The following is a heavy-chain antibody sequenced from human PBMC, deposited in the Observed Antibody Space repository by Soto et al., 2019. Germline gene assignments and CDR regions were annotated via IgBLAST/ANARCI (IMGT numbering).Heavy chain of an antibody. J-gene: IGHJ4*02. CDR3: ARKYSGYDWDY. V-gene: IGHV4-34*01. Sequence: SETLSLTCAVYGGSFSGYYWSWIRQPPGKGLEWIGEINHSGSTNYNPSLKSRVTISVDTSKNQFSLKLSSVTAADTAVYYCARKYSGYDWDYWGQGTXVTVSS. CDR1: GGSFSGYY. CDR2: INHSGST. D-gene: IGHD5-12*01.